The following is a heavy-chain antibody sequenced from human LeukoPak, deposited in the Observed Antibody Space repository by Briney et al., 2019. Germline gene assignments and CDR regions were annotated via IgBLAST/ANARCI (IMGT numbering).Heavy chain of an antibody. Sequence: GGSLRLSCAASGFTFSDHYMDWVRQAPGKGLEWVGRTRNKANSYTTEYAASVKGRFTVSRDDSKNSLYLQMNSLKTEDTAVYYCTRVGVGATKDSDIWGQGTMVTVSS. V-gene: IGHV3-72*01. CDR1: GFTFSDHY. D-gene: IGHD1-26*01. CDR2: TRNKANSYTT. CDR3: TRVGVGATKDSDI. J-gene: IGHJ3*02.